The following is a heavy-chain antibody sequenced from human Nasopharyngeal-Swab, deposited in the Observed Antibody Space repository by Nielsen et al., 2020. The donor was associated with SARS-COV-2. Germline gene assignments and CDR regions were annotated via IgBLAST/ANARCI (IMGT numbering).Heavy chain of an antibody. J-gene: IGHJ4*02. CDR1: GYTFRSYA. V-gene: IGHV1-3*01. CDR3: ARDQGYYDTSNYFQN. CDR2: ISPVNGKT. D-gene: IGHD3-22*01. Sequence: ASVKVSCKASGYTFRSYAVHWVRQAPGQGLDWMGWISPVNGKTRYSQKFQGRVTITRDTSASTAYMELSSLRSEDTAVYYCARDQGYYDTSNYFQNWGQGTLVTVSS.